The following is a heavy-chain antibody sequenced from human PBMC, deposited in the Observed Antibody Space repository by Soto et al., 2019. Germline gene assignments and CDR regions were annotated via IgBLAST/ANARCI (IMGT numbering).Heavy chain of an antibody. V-gene: IGHV1-2*04. D-gene: IGHD6-19*01. J-gene: IGHJ4*02. Sequence: GSSVKASCKASGYTFTGYCMHWVRQAPGQGLEWMGWINPNSGGTNYAQKFQGWVTMTRDTSISTAYMELSRLRSDDTAVYYCARDLDGSGWIDYWGQGTLVTVSS. CDR1: GYTFTGYC. CDR3: ARDLDGSGWIDY. CDR2: INPNSGGT.